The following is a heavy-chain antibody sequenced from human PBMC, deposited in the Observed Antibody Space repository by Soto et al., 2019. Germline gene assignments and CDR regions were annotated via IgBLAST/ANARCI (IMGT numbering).Heavy chain of an antibody. Sequence: PSETLSLTCAVYGGSFSGYYWSWIRQPPGKGLESIGEINHCGSTNYNPSRKRRGSISVDTTKNQVSLKLSSVTAADTAVYYCARGSTHYDILAGPRGRWFDPWGKGTQVSVS. CDR1: GGSFSGYY. V-gene: IGHV4-34*01. CDR3: ARGSTHYDILAGPRGRWFDP. J-gene: IGHJ5*02. CDR2: INHCGST. D-gene: IGHD3-9*01.